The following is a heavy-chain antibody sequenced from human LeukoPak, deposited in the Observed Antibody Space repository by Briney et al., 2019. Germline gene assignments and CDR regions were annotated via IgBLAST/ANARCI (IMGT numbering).Heavy chain of an antibody. CDR2: IYHSGST. CDR3: ARGDYYDSSGYPFDY. CDR1: GGSISSGGYY. V-gene: IGHV4-30-2*01. D-gene: IGHD3-22*01. Sequence: PSETLSLTCTVSGGSISSGGYYWSWIRQPPGKGLEWIGYIYHSGSTYYNPSLKSRVTISVDRSKNQFSLKLSSVTAADTAVYYCARGDYYDSSGYPFDYWGQGTLVTVSS. J-gene: IGHJ4*02.